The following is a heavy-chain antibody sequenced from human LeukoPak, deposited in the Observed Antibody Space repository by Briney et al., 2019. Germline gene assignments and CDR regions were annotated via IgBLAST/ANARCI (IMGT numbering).Heavy chain of an antibody. D-gene: IGHD1-1*01. CDR2: IYYSGSA. V-gene: IGHV4-59*01. J-gene: IGHJ4*02. CDR3: ARAGYSVIRDLDY. Sequence: SETLSLTCTVSGGSISGYYWSWIRQPPGKGLEWIGFIYYSGSADYNPSLKSRATLSVDTSKNQVSLKLSSVTAADTAVYYCARAGYSVIRDLDYWGQGTLVTVSS. CDR1: GGSISGYY.